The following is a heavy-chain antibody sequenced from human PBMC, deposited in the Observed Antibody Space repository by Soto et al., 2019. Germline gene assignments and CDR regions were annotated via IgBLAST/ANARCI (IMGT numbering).Heavy chain of an antibody. CDR2: ISAYNGNT. V-gene: IGHV1-18*01. CDR3: ARVKEYPAINWFDP. CDR1: GYTFTSYG. D-gene: IGHD2-2*01. Sequence: GASVKVSCKASGYTFTSYGISWVRQAPGQGLEWMGWISAYNGNTNYAQKLQGRVTMTTDTSTSTAYMELRSLRSDDTAVYYCARVKEYPAINWFDPWGQGTLVTVSS. J-gene: IGHJ5*02.